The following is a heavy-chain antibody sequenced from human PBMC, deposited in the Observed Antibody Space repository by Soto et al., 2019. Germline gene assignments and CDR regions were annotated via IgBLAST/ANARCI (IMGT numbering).Heavy chain of an antibody. D-gene: IGHD1-7*01. V-gene: IGHV4-4*02. CDR2: IYRTGST. CDR1: GGSFTSNNW. CDR3: ASRDPGTSVDY. Sequence: LRRTLSLTCAVSGGSFTSNNWWTLVRQPPGQGLEWIGEIYRTGSTNYNPSLKSRVTISLDKSENQFSLKVTSLTAADTAVYYCASRDPGTSVDYWGQGTLVTVSS. J-gene: IGHJ4*02.